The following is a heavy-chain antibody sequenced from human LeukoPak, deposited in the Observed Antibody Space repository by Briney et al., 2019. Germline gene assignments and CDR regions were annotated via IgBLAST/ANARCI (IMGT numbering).Heavy chain of an antibody. Sequence: GGSLRLSCAASGFTLSSFEMNWVRQTPGKGLEWVSYISTTGSTIYYADSVKGRFTISRDNAKNSLYLQMNSLRAEDTAVYYCAGPMTSIDYWGQGTLVTVSS. J-gene: IGHJ4*02. CDR1: GFTLSSFE. CDR3: AGPMTSIDY. CDR2: ISTTGSTI. V-gene: IGHV3-48*03.